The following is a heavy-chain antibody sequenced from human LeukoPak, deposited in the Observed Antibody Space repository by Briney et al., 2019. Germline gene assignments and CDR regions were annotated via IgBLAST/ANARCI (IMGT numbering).Heavy chain of an antibody. CDR1: RLIVSDIY. D-gene: IGHD3-10*01. CDR3: AYMRYYGSGSYLAQ. Sequence: GRSLRLSCAASRLIVSDIYMSWVRQAPGKGLEWVSVIYSGGNTYYADSVTGRFTISRDASKNTLFLQMNSLRPEDTAVYYCAYMRYYGSGSYLAQWGQGTLVTVSP. J-gene: IGHJ4*02. CDR2: IYSGGNT. V-gene: IGHV3-53*01.